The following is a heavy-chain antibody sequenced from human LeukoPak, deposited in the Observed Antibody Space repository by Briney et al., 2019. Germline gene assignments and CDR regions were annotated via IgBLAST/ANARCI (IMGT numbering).Heavy chain of an antibody. CDR1: GGSISSGDYY. CDR2: IYYSGST. J-gene: IGHJ4*02. V-gene: IGHV4-30-4*01. CDR3: ARVQFVVATTNFDC. D-gene: IGHD2-15*01. Sequence: KSSETLSLTCTVSGGSISSGDYYWSWIRQPPGKGLEWIGYIYYSGSTYYNPSLKSRVTISVETSKNQFSLKLSSVTAADTAVYYCARVQFVVATTNFDCWSQGTLVTVSS.